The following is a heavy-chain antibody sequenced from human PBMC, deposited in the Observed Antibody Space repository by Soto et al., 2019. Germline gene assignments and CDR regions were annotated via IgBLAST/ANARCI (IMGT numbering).Heavy chain of an antibody. Sequence: TCTVSGGSISSYYWSWIRQPPGKGLEWIGYIYYSGSTNYNPSLKSRVTISVDTSKNQFSLKLSSVTAADTAVYYCARSARIAAAGTGDFDYWGQGTLVTVS. CDR3: ARSARIAAAGTGDFDY. V-gene: IGHV4-59*01. D-gene: IGHD6-13*01. J-gene: IGHJ4*02. CDR2: IYYSGST. CDR1: GGSISSYY.